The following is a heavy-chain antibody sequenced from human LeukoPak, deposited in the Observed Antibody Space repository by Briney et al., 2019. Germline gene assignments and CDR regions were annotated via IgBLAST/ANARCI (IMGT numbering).Heavy chain of an antibody. D-gene: IGHD2-21*01. J-gene: IGHJ4*02. CDR3: ATLLGDITCFNY. V-gene: IGHV3-23*01. Sequence: GGSLRLSCAASGFTFSSYAMSWVRQAPGKGLEWVSSLSVSGGSAYYADSVKGRFTISRDNAKNSLYLQMNSLRAEDTAVYYCATLLGDITCFNYWGQGTLVTVSS. CDR2: LSVSGGSA. CDR1: GFTFSSYA.